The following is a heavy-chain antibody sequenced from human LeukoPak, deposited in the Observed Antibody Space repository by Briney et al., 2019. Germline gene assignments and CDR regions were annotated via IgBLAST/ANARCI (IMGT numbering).Heavy chain of an antibody. D-gene: IGHD6-13*01. V-gene: IGHV7-4-1*02. J-gene: IGHJ4*02. Sequence: ASVTVSFKASGYTFRTYGLNWVRQAPGQGLEWIGWISTETGHPTYAPGFTGRFVFSLDTSVNTAYLHISDLKPEDTAVYYCARERIAAAGYWGQGTLVTVSS. CDR3: ARERIAAAGY. CDR2: ISTETGHP. CDR1: GYTFRTYG.